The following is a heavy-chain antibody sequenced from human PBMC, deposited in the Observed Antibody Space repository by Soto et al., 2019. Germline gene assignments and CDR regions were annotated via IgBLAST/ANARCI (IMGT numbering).Heavy chain of an antibody. V-gene: IGHV4-59*01. D-gene: IGHD2-15*01. CDR1: GGSISSYY. Sequence: ETLSLTCTVSGGSISSYYWSWIRQPPGKGLEWIGYMYYSGSTNYNPSLKSRVTISVDTSKNQFSLKLSSVTAADTAVYYCARVRLLGSGYYGMDVWGQGTTVTVSS. J-gene: IGHJ6*02. CDR3: ARVRLLGSGYYGMDV. CDR2: MYYSGST.